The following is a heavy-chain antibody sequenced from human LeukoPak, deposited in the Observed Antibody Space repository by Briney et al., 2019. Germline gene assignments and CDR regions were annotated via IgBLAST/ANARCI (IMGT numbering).Heavy chain of an antibody. CDR2: INPSGGST. V-gene: IGHV1-46*01. J-gene: IGHJ4*02. D-gene: IGHD2-21*02. Sequence: GASVKVSCTASGYTFTSYYMHWVRQAPGQGLEWMGIINPSGGSTSYAQKCQGRVTMTRDTSTSTVYMELISLRSEDTAVYYCAIETVTAHRGFDYWGQGTLVTVSS. CDR3: AIETVTAHRGFDY. CDR1: GYTFTSYY.